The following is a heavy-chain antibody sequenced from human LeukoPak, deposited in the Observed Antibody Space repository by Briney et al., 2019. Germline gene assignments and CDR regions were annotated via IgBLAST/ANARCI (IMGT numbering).Heavy chain of an antibody. J-gene: IGHJ6*02. CDR3: ARITKIAVAGRGYYYYGMDV. D-gene: IGHD6-19*01. Sequence: ESGPTLVNPTQTLTLTCTFSGFSLSTSGMCASWIRQPPGKALEWLARIDWDDDKYYSTSLKTRLTISKDTSKNQVVLTMTNMDPVDTATYYCARITKIAVAGRGYYYYGMDVWGQGTTVTVSS. V-gene: IGHV2-70*11. CDR1: GFSLSTSGMC. CDR2: IDWDDDK.